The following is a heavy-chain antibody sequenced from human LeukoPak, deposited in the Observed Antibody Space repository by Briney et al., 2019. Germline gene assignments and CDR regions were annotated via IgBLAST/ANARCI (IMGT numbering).Heavy chain of an antibody. CDR1: GFTFSSYW. V-gene: IGHV3-7*04. D-gene: IGHD3-3*01. CDR3: ARADYDFWSGYYSASISYYYYYMDV. J-gene: IGHJ6*03. Sequence: SGGSLRLSCGASGFTFSSYWMSWVRQAPGKGLGWVANIKQDGSEKYYVDSVKGRFTISRDNAKNSLYLQMNSLRAEDTAVYYCARADYDFWSGYYSASISYYYYYMDVWGKGTTVTVSS. CDR2: IKQDGSEK.